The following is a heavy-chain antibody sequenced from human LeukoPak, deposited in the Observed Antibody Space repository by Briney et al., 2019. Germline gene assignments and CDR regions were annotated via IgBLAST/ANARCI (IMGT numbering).Heavy chain of an antibody. J-gene: IGHJ2*01. CDR1: GGSFSGYY. V-gene: IGHV4-34*01. CDR3: ARHWYFDL. Sequence: SETLSLTCAVYGGSFSGYYWSWIRQPPGKGLEWIGEINHSGNTNYNPSLKSRVPISVDTSKNQFSLKLSSMTAADTAVYYCARHWYFDLWGRGTLVTVSS. CDR2: INHSGNT.